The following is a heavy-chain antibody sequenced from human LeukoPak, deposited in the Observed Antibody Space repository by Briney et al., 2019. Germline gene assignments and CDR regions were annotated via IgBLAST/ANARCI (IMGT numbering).Heavy chain of an antibody. V-gene: IGHV3-7*01. D-gene: IGHD3-22*01. Sequence: GGSLRLSCAASGFAFSHYWMSWVRQAPGKGLEWLANIRQDGSDNYYADSVKGRFTFSRDNARNSLYLQMNTLRADDTAVYYCARSGAYYYDSSGYYWGQGTLVTVSS. CDR3: ARSGAYYYDSSGYY. J-gene: IGHJ4*02. CDR2: IRQDGSDN. CDR1: GFAFSHYW.